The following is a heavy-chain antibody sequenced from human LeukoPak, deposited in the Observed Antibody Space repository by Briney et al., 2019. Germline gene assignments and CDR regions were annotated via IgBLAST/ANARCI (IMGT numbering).Heavy chain of an antibody. Sequence: GGSLRLSCAASGFGFSSYWMSWVRQAPGKGLEWVANIKEDGSDKYYVDSVEGRFTISRDNAKNSLYLQMNTLRAEDTAVYYCARPAYTAAYDLWGQGTMVTVSS. CDR2: IKEDGSDK. J-gene: IGHJ3*01. D-gene: IGHD3-16*01. V-gene: IGHV3-7*01. CDR1: GFGFSSYW. CDR3: ARPAYTAAYDL.